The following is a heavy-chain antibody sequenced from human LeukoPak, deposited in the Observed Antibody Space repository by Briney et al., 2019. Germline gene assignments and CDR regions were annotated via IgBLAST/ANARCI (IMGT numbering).Heavy chain of an antibody. V-gene: IGHV3-11*06. J-gene: IGHJ4*02. CDR2: IGRCSYYI. CDR3: ARDHYHDTSGYYNLRALDY. CDR1: GFSFSDYY. D-gene: IGHD3-22*01. Sequence: GGSLRLSCAASGFSFSDYYMSWIRQAPGTGLEWVSYIGRCSYYIKYADSVKGRFTISRDNAKNSLYLQMNSLRAEDTAVYYCARDHYHDTSGYYNLRALDYWGQGTLVTASS.